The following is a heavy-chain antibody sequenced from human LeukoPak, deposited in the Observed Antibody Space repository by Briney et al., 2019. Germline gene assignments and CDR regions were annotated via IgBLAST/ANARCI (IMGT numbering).Heavy chain of an antibody. V-gene: IGHV3-53*01. Sequence: GGSLRLSCAASGFTVSNNYMSWVRQAPGKGLEWVSVIYSGGSTYYADSVKGRFTISRDNSKNTLYLQMNSLRAEDTAVYYCARDPQYCSSTSCPNWGQGTLVTVSS. CDR3: ARDPQYCSSTSCPN. CDR1: GFTVSNNY. J-gene: IGHJ4*02. CDR2: IYSGGST. D-gene: IGHD2-2*01.